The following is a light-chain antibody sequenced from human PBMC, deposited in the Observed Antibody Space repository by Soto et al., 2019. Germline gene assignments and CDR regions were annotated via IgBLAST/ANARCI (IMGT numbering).Light chain of an antibody. V-gene: IGKV4-1*01. CDR3: QQYYSTPLT. CDR1: QSVLYSSNNKNY. Sequence: DIVMTQSPDSLAVSLGERATINCKSSQSVLYSSNNKNYVAWYQQKPGQPPKLLIYWASTRESGVPDRFSGSGSGTDFTLTISSLPADDVAVYYCQQYYSTPLTFGGGTKVEIK. CDR2: WAS. J-gene: IGKJ4*01.